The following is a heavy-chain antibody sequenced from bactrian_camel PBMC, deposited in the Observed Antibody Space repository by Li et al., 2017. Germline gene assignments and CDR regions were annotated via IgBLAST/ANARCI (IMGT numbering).Heavy chain of an antibody. D-gene: IGHD6*01. V-gene: IGHV3S44*01. J-gene: IGHJ4*01. CDR2: VIDDDGVP. Sequence: VQLEESGGGSVQAGGSLRLSCGYTGYSGSAACMGWFRQAPGKEREGVAVIDDDGVPSYADSVKGRFTISKDDAKNTLYLQMNSLKTEDTAVYYCAPAGRSYVDIKCRARLGQGTQVTVS. CDR1: GYSGSAAC.